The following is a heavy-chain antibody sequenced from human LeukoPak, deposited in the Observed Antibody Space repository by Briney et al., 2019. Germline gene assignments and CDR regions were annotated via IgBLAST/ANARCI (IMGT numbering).Heavy chain of an antibody. V-gene: IGHV4-59*08. J-gene: IGHJ4*02. CDR1: GGSISGYY. CDR2: IYYSGST. D-gene: IGHD4-17*01. Sequence: PSETLSLTCTVSGGSISGYYCSWIRQPPGKGLEWIGYIYYSGSTNYNVSLKSRVIISVDTSKNQFSLKLSSVTAADTAVYYCARHLSYGDSNYFDYWGQGTLVTVSS. CDR3: ARHLSYGDSNYFDY.